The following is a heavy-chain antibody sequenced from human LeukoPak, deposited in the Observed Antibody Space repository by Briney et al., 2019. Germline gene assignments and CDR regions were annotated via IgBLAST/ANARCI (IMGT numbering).Heavy chain of an antibody. V-gene: IGHV3-7*01. CDR1: GFTFTSFW. D-gene: IGHD3-10*02. J-gene: IGHJ6*04. Sequence: GGSLRLSCAASGFTFTSFWMSWVRQAPGKGLEWVANIKQDGSAKYYVDSVRGRFTISRDNAKNSLYLQMNSLRAEDTAVYYCAELGITMIGGVWGKGTTVTVSS. CDR2: IKQDGSAK. CDR3: AELGITMIGGV.